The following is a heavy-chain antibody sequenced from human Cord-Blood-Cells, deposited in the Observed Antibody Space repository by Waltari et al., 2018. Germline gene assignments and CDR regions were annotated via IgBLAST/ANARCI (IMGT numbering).Heavy chain of an antibody. CDR1: GYSISSGYY. V-gene: IGHV4-38-2*01. CDR3: ARRRELLGFDY. Sequence: QVQLQESGPGLVKPSETLSLTCAVSGYSISSGYYWGWIRQPPGKGLEWIGSIYHSGSTYYNPSLKSRVTISVDTSKNQFSLKLSSGTAADTAVYYCARRRELLGFDYWGQGTLVTVSS. J-gene: IGHJ4*02. D-gene: IGHD1-26*01. CDR2: IYHSGST.